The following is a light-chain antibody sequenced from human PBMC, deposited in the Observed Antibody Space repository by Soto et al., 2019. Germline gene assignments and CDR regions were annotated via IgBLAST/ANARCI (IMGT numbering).Light chain of an antibody. CDR2: GNN. CDR1: NSNIGTNH. V-gene: IGLV1-44*01. CDR3: AAWDDTLSVWV. Sequence: QSVLTQPPSASGTPGQRVAISCSGGNSNIGTNHVNWYQQLPGTAPKLLIYGNNQRPSGVPDRFSGSKSGTSASLAISGLQSEDEADYYCAAWDDTLSVWVFGGGTKLTVL. J-gene: IGLJ3*02.